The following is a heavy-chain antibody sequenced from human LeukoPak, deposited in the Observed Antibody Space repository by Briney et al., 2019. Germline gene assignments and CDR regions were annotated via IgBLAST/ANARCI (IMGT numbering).Heavy chain of an antibody. CDR2: IYHSGST. D-gene: IGHD3-10*01. J-gene: IGHJ4*02. CDR3: ASVSPAG. V-gene: IGHV4-39*07. CDR1: GGSISSSSYY. Sequence: SETLSLTCTVSGGSISSSSYYWGWIRQPPGKGLEWIGEIYHSGSTNYNPSLKSRVTISVDKSKNQFSLKLSSVTAADTAVYYCASVSPAGWGQGTLVTVSS.